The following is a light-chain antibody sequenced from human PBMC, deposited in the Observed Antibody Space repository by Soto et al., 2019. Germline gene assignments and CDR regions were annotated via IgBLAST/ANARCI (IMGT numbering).Light chain of an antibody. CDR2: DAS. V-gene: IGKV3-11*01. CDR1: QSVSSY. CDR3: QQRSNWPPRLT. J-gene: IGKJ4*01. Sequence: EIVLTQSPATLSLSPGERATLSCRASQSVSSYLAWYQQKPGQAPRLLIYDASTRATGIPARFSGSGSGTNFPLTISSLEHEDFSVFYCQQRSNWPPRLTFGGGTKVEIK.